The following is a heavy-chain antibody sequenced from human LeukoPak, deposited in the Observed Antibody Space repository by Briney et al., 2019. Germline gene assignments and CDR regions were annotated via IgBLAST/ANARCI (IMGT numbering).Heavy chain of an antibody. CDR3: ARAKSSGYYYTFAFDY. CDR1: GGSISSYY. J-gene: IGHJ4*02. Sequence: SETLSLTCTVSGGSISSYYWSWIRQPAGKGLEWIGRIYTSGSTNYNPSLKSRVTMSVDTSKNQFSLKLSSVTAADTAVYYCARAKSSGYYYTFAFDYWGQGTLVTVSS. CDR2: IYTSGST. D-gene: IGHD3-22*01. V-gene: IGHV4-4*07.